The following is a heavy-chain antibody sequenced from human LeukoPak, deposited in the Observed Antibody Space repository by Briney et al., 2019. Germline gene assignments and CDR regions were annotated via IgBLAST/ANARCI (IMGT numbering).Heavy chain of an antibody. J-gene: IGHJ4*02. Sequence: PSETLSLTCTVSGGSISSNSYYWGWIRQPPGKGLEWIGSIYYTENTYYSPPLKSRVTISVDTSKNQFSLKLSSVTASDTAVYYCARQGWFGELLSPLDYWGQGTLVTVSS. D-gene: IGHD3-10*01. CDR1: GGSISSNSYY. V-gene: IGHV4-39*01. CDR2: IYYTENT. CDR3: ARQGWFGELLSPLDY.